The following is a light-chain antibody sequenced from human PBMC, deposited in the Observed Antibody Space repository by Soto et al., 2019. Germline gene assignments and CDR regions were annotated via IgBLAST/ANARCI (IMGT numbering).Light chain of an antibody. Sequence: VADGQPASISCKSSQSLLHITGETFLFWYLQKPGQSTQLLIYEVSTRVSGVPDRFSGSGSGTDFTLEISRVETDEVGIYYCMKSTQLPPTVGQGIRLAIK. CDR1: QSLLHITGETF. J-gene: IGKJ5*01. CDR3: MKSTQLPPT. CDR2: EVS. V-gene: IGKV2D-29*02.